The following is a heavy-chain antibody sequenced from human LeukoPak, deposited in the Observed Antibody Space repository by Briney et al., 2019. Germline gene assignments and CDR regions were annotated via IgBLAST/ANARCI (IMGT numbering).Heavy chain of an antibody. CDR2: VDPGGDIA. Sequence: ASVKVSCKTSGYTFIHYYMHWVRQASGEGFEWMGIVDPGGDIATYAQKFQGRVTLTTDTSTSTFYMELGSLRSEDTAIYYCARDSFGVRGFDHWGQGTPVTVSS. CDR3: ARDSFGVRGFDH. J-gene: IGHJ4*02. D-gene: IGHD3-10*01. V-gene: IGHV1-46*01. CDR1: GYTFIHYY.